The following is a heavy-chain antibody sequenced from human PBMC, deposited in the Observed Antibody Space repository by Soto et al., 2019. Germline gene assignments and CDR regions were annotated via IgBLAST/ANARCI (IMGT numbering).Heavy chain of an antibody. Sequence: GGSLGLSCAASGFTFSSYAMSWVRQAPGKGLEWVSAISGSGGSTYYADSVKGRFTISRDNSKNTLYLQMNSLRAEDTAVYYCAKAPGPSSGSYHLLDYWGQGTLVTVSS. V-gene: IGHV3-23*01. CDR1: GFTFSSYA. CDR2: ISGSGGST. J-gene: IGHJ4*02. CDR3: AKAPGPSSGSYHLLDY. D-gene: IGHD3-10*01.